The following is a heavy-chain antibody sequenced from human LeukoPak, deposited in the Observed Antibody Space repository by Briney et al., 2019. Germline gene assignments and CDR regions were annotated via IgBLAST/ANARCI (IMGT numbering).Heavy chain of an antibody. CDR1: GGSISSYY. Sequence: SETLSLTCTVSGGSISSYYWNWIRQPPGEGLEWIGYFHYSGSTNYNPSLKSRVTISVDTSKNQFSLKLSSVTAADTAVYYCARRDESSGYNYFDYWGQGNLVTVSS. J-gene: IGHJ4*02. CDR3: ARRDESSGYNYFDY. V-gene: IGHV4-59*01. D-gene: IGHD3-22*01. CDR2: FHYSGST.